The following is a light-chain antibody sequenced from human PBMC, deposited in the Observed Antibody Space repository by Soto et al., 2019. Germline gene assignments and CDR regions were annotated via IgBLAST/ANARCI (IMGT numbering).Light chain of an antibody. J-gene: IGKJ2*01. Sequence: DIVMTQSPLSLPVTPGEPASISCRSSQSLLHVNGYTFLNWYLQKPGQSPQLLIYLGSNRASGVPDRFSGSGSGTDFTLKISRVEAEDVGVYSCMQALNTPYTFGQGTKLEI. CDR1: QSLLHVNGYTF. CDR3: MQALNTPYT. V-gene: IGKV2-28*01. CDR2: LGS.